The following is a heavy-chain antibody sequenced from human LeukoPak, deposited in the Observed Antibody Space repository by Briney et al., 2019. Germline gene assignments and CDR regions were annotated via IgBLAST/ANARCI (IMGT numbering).Heavy chain of an antibody. CDR3: ARDGSPGGTYIDF. CDR1: GGSINNGGYY. V-gene: IGHV4-31*03. Sequence: SQTLSLTCTVSGGSINNGGYYWSWIRQYPGKGLEWIGYIYYSGNTYYNPSLMGRVTISVDTSKNQFSMKLNMVTAADTAVYYCARDGSPGGTYIDFWGQGTLVTVSS. CDR2: IYYSGNT. J-gene: IGHJ4*02. D-gene: IGHD2-8*02.